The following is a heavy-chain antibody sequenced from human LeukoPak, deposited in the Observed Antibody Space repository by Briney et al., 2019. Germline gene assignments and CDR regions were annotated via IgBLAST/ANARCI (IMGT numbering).Heavy chain of an antibody. CDR1: GGSISSYY. V-gene: IGHV4-59*01. CDR2: IYYSGST. D-gene: IGHD2-15*01. CDR3: ARSVVVVAATPIYYFDY. Sequence: PSETLSLTCTVSGGSISSYYWSWIRQPPGKGLEWIGYIYYSGSTNYNPSLKSRVTISVDPSKNQFSLKLSSVTAADTAVYYCARSVVVVAATPIYYFDYWGQGTLVTVSS. J-gene: IGHJ4*02.